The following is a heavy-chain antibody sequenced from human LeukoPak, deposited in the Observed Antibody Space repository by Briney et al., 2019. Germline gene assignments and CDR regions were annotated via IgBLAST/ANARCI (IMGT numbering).Heavy chain of an antibody. CDR1: GFTFSTYD. V-gene: IGHV3-23*01. CDR2: IGRSGST. D-gene: IGHD2-21*01. Sequence: GGSLRFSCAASGFTFSTYDMQWVRQAPGKGLEWVSGIGRSGSTYYTDSVKGRFTISRDNSKDTLYLQMNSLRAEDTAVYYCARGECFAFANWGQGTMVTVSS. CDR3: ARGECFAFAN. J-gene: IGHJ3*02.